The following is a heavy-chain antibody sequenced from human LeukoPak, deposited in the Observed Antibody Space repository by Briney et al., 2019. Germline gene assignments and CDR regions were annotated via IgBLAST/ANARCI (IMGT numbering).Heavy chain of an antibody. CDR1: GFTFSSYE. D-gene: IGHD3-10*02. CDR3: AELGITMIGGV. V-gene: IGHV3-48*03. J-gene: IGHJ6*04. CDR2: ISGSGSTI. Sequence: GGSLRLSCAASGFTFSSYEMNWVRQAPGKGLEWVSYISGSGSTIYYADSVKGRFTISRDNAKNSLYLRMNSLRAEDTAVYYCAELGITMIGGVWGKGTTVTISS.